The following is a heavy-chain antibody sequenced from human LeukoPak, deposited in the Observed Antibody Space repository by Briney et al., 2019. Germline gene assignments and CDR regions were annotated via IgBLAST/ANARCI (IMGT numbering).Heavy chain of an antibody. V-gene: IGHV4-34*01. CDR3: ARPGYSGYDFDY. CDR1: GGSFSGYY. J-gene: IGHJ4*02. D-gene: IGHD5-12*01. Sequence: SETLSLTCAVYGGSFSGYYWSWIRQPPGKGLEWIGEINHSGSTNYNPSLKTRVTISVDTSKNQFSLKLSSVTAADAAVYYCARPGYSGYDFDYWGQGTVVSVS. CDR2: INHSGST.